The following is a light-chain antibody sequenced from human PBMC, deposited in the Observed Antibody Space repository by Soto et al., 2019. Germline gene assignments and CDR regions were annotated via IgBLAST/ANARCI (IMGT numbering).Light chain of an antibody. Sequence: QSALTQPRSVSGSPGQSVTISCTRTSSDVGVFNYVSWYQHHPGRAPKLMIYDVTKRPSGVPGRFSGSESDDTASLTISGLQAEDEADYYCCSYAANSLIFGTGTKLTVL. J-gene: IGLJ1*01. CDR3: CSYAANSLI. CDR2: DVT. CDR1: SSDVGVFNY. V-gene: IGLV2-11*01.